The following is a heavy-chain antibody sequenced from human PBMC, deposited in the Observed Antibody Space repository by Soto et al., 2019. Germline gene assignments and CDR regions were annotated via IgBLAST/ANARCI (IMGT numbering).Heavy chain of an antibody. V-gene: IGHV1-18*01. Sequence: ASVKVSCEASGYTFTSYGISWVRQAPGQGLEWMGWISAYNGNTNYAQKLQGRVTMTTDTSTSTAYMELRSLRSDDTAVYYCGREAAAGTLDYGGQGTLVPVSS. CDR3: GREAAAGTLDY. D-gene: IGHD6-13*01. J-gene: IGHJ4*02. CDR1: GYTFTSYG. CDR2: ISAYNGNT.